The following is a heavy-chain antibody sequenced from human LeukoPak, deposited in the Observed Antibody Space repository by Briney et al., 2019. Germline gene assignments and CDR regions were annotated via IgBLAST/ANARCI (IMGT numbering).Heavy chain of an antibody. J-gene: IGHJ6*03. CDR2: IYYSGTT. V-gene: IGHV4-39*07. CDR1: GGSIISSSYY. CDR3: ARGGTMANYYYYYMDV. D-gene: IGHD3-10*01. Sequence: SETLSLTCTVSGGSIISSSYYWGWIRQPPGKGLEWIGSIYYSGTTYYNPSLKSRVTISVYTSKNQFSLKLSSVTAADTAVYYCARGGTMANYYYYYMDVWGKGTTVTISS.